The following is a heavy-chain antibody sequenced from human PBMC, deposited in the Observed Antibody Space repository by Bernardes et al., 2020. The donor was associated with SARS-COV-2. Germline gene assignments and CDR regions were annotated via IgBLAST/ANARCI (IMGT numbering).Heavy chain of an antibody. V-gene: IGHV1-2*02. Sequence: ASVKDSCKASGYTFTVYHIHWVRQAPGQGLEWMGWIYPNTGDTNYAQNFQGRVTMTRDTSITTAYMELSGLRIDDTAVYYSSTKGPSVFPLAPCSRSTSESTAALGCLVKDYY. CDR3: STKGPSVFPLAPCSRSTSESTAALGCLVKDYY. J-gene: IGHJ6*01. CDR1: GYTFTVYH. CDR2: IYPNTGDT. D-gene: IGHD6-25*01.